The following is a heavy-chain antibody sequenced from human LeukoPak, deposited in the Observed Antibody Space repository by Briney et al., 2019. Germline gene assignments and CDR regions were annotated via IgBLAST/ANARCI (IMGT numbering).Heavy chain of an antibody. Sequence: GESLKISCKGSGYSFNTYWIAWVRQMPGKGLEWMGIIYTGDSDTKYSPSIQGLVTISADKSISTAYLQWGSLKASDTAMYYCARRIAVAGQDYFDSWGQGTLVSVSS. CDR2: IYTGDSDT. D-gene: IGHD6-19*01. CDR3: ARRIAVAGQDYFDS. CDR1: GYSFNTYW. J-gene: IGHJ4*02. V-gene: IGHV5-51*01.